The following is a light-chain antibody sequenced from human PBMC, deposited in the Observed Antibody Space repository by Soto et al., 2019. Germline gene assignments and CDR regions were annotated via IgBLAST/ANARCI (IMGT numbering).Light chain of an antibody. CDR3: RERSNWPFT. CDR2: DTS. J-gene: IGKJ4*01. Sequence: EVVLTQSPATLSLSPGERATLSCRASQSVSRYLAWYQQRPDQPPRLLIYDTSNRATGIPARFSGSGSATDFTLTISSLEPEDFAVYYCRERSNWPFTFGGGTKVEI. V-gene: IGKV3-11*01. CDR1: QSVSRY.